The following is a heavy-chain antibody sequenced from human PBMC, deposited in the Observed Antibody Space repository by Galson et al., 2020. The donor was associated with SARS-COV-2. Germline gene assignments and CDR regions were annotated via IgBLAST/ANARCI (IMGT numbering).Heavy chain of an antibody. D-gene: IGHD3-22*01. CDR2: IYHSGRT. CDR1: GGFISSSTYS. V-gene: IGHV4-39*01. CDR3: ARHGYDSSGYYPDY. J-gene: IGHJ4*02. Sequence: SETLSLTCTVSGGFISSSTYSWGWIRQSPGKGLEWIGTIYHSGRTHYSPSLKSRVTISVDTSKNQFSLKLSSVTAADTAVYYCARHGYDSSGYYPDYWGQGTLVTVFS.